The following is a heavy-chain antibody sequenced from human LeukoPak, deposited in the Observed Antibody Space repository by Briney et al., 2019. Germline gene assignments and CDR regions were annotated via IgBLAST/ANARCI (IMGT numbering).Heavy chain of an antibody. J-gene: IGHJ4*02. CDR1: GYTFTSYY. D-gene: IGHD6-13*01. CDR2: INPSGGST. Sequence: GASVKVSCKASGYTFTSYYMHWVRQAPGQGLGWMGIINPSGGSTSYAQKFQGRVTMTRDTSTSTVYMELSSLRSEDTAVYYCASSIRDSSSWYGGDSSGPGDYWGQGTLVTVSS. CDR3: ASSIRDSSSWYGGDSSGPGDY. V-gene: IGHV1-46*01.